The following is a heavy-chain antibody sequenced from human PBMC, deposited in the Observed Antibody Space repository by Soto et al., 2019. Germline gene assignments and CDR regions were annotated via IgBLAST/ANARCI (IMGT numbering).Heavy chain of an antibody. J-gene: IGHJ4*02. Sequence: QLQLQESGSGLVKPSQTLSLTCAVSGGSISSGGYSWSWIRQPPGKGLEWIGYIYHSGSTYYNPSPKSRLTRAVDRSKNQFSLKLSSVTAADTAVYYCARGAPVVNDYWGQGTLVTVSS. CDR2: IYHSGST. D-gene: IGHD3-22*01. V-gene: IGHV4-30-2*01. CDR1: GGSISSGGYS. CDR3: ARGAPVVNDY.